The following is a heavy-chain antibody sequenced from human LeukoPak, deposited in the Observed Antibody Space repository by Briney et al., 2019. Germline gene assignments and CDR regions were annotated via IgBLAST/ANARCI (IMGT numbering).Heavy chain of an antibody. CDR2: IYYSGST. CDR1: GGSISSYY. D-gene: IGHD3-3*01. Sequence: PSETLSLTCTVSGGSISSYYWSWIRQPPGKGLEWIGYIYYSGSTNYNPSLKSRVTISVDTSKNQFSLKLSSVTAADTAVYYCAREGSYDFWSGYPLYYYYGMDVWGQGTTVTVSS. V-gene: IGHV4-59*01. CDR3: AREGSYDFWSGYPLYYYYGMDV. J-gene: IGHJ6*02.